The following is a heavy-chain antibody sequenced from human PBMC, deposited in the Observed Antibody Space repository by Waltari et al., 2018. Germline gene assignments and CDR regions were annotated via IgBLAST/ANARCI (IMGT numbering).Heavy chain of an antibody. V-gene: IGHV3-7*01. Sequence: EVQLVESGGGLVQPGGSLRLDCVASGFPLRTYWMSWARQAPGKGLEWVANIKQDGSEKYYVYSVRGRFSISRDNAKNSLYLQMNSLRAEDTAVYYCATHSSSRIVAAGRGWGQGTLVTVSS. CDR3: ATHSSSRIVAAGRG. D-gene: IGHD6-13*01. CDR1: GFPLRTYW. J-gene: IGHJ4*02. CDR2: IKQDGSEK.